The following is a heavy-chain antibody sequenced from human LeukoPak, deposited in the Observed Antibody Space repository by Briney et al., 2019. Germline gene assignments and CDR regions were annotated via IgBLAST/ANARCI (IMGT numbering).Heavy chain of an antibody. CDR2: IYYSGST. V-gene: IGHV4-59*01. CDR1: GGSISSYY. J-gene: IGHJ4*02. Sequence: SETLSLTCTVSGGSISSYYWSWIRQPPGKGLEWIGYIYYSGSTNYNPSLKSRVTISVDTSKNQFSLKLSSVAAADTAVYYCARGSSSWYYFDYWGQGTLVTVSS. CDR3: ARGSSSWYYFDY. D-gene: IGHD6-13*01.